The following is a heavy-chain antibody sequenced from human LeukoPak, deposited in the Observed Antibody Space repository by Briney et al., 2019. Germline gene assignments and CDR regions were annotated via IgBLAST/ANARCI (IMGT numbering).Heavy chain of an antibody. J-gene: IGHJ4*02. V-gene: IGHV1-24*01. CDR2: FDPEDGET. D-gene: IGHD6-19*01. Sequence: ASVKVSCKVSGYTLTELSMHWVRQAPGKGLEWMGGFDPEDGETIYAQKFQGRVTMTEDTSTDTAYMELSSLRSEDTAVYYCATEPLEGGWFDYWGQGTLVTVSS. CDR3: ATEPLEGGWFDY. CDR1: GYTLTELS.